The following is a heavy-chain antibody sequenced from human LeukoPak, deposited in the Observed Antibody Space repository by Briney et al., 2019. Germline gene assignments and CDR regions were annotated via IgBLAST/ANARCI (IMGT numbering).Heavy chain of an antibody. J-gene: IGHJ4*02. CDR1: GGSISSGSYY. D-gene: IGHD1-20*01. CDR3: ARTNWNRFDY. Sequence: SQTLSLTCTVSGGSISSGSYYWSWIRQPAGKGLEWIGRIYTSGSTNYNPSLKSRVTISVDTSKNQFSLKLSSVIAADTAVYYCARTNWNRFDYWGQGTLVTVSS. CDR2: IYTSGST. V-gene: IGHV4-61*02.